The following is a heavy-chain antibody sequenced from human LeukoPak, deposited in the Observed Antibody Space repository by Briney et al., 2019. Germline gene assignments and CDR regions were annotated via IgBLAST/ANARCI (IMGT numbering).Heavy chain of an antibody. J-gene: IGHJ1*01. CDR1: GFTLSSYW. D-gene: IGHD3-22*01. Sequence: GGSLRLSCAASGFTLSSYWMHWVRQAPGKGLVWVSRIKSDGRTNYTDSVKGRFTISRDNAKNTVSLQMNSLRAEDTGVYYCARAPSEIGGYYPEYFRHWGQGTLVIVSS. V-gene: IGHV3-74*01. CDR2: IKSDGRT. CDR3: ARAPSEIGGYYPEYFRH.